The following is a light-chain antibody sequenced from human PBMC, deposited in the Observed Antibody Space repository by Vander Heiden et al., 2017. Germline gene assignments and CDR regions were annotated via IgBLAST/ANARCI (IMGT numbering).Light chain of an antibody. V-gene: IGLV2-14*03. CDR3: ASYDTRSTLGL. CDR2: DVS. Sequence: QSVLTQPASVSGSPGQSITITCTETSSDVDGKIYVSWYQHHPGKAPKLLIYDVSNRPSGVSYRFSGSKSGTTASLTISGLQAEDEADYYCASYDTRSTLGLFGGGTKLTV. J-gene: IGLJ2*01. CDR1: SSDVDGKIY.